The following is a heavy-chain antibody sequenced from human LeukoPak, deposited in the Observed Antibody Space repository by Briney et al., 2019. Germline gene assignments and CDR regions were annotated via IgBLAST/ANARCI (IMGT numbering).Heavy chain of an antibody. V-gene: IGHV1-46*01. D-gene: IGHD3-10*01. CDR2: INPSGGST. Sequence: ASVKVSCKASGYTFTSYYMHWVRQAPGQGLEWMGIINPSGGSTSYAQKFQGGVTMTRDTSTSTVYMELSSLRSEDTAVYYCARKGSGSYFEVGYSDYWGQGTLVTVSS. CDR1: GYTFTSYY. J-gene: IGHJ4*02. CDR3: ARKGSGSYFEVGYSDY.